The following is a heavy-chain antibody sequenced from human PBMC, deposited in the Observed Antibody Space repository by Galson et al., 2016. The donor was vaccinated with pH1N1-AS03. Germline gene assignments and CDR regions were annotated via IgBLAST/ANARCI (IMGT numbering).Heavy chain of an antibody. V-gene: IGHV3-23*01. CDR3: AKLSLGYCAY. CDR2: IAGGGVTT. D-gene: IGHD2-15*01. Sequence: SLRLSCAASGFTFSSYAISWVRQAPGKGLEWVSAIAGGGVTTYYADSVKGRFTISRDNSKNTPYLRINSLRAEDTAIYYCAKLSLGYCAYWGQGTLVTVSS. CDR1: GFTFSSYA. J-gene: IGHJ4*02.